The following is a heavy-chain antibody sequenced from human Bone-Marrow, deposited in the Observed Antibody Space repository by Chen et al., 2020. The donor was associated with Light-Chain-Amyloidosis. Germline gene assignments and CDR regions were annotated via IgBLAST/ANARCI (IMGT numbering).Heavy chain of an antibody. V-gene: IGHV3-74*01. CDR3: VRGTSGGYGLFDQ. D-gene: IGHD2-2*01. Sequence: EVRVVESGGGLVQPGGSLSLPFAASDFTSGVYWMHWVRQTPGKGLVWVSRISPDGKTTYYADSVKGRFTISRDNAKNTLFLQMNSLRVEDTAVYFCVRGTSGGYGLFDQWGQGPLVTVSS. CDR1: DFTSGVYW. J-gene: IGHJ4*02. CDR2: ISPDGKTT.